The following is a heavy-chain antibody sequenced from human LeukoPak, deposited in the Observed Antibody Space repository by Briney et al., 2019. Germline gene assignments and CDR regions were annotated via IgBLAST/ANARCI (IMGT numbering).Heavy chain of an antibody. CDR2: ISYDGSNK. V-gene: IGHV3-30-3*01. D-gene: IGHD1-14*01. J-gene: IGHJ4*02. CDR1: GFTFSSYA. Sequence: GRSLRLSCAASGFTFSSYAMHWVRQAPGKGLEWVAVISYDGSNKYYADSVKGRFTISRDNSKNTLYLQMNSLRAEDTAVYYCARATPPDHWGQGTLVTVSS. CDR3: ARATPPDH.